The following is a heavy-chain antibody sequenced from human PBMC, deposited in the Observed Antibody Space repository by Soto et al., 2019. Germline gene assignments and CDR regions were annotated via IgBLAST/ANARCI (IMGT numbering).Heavy chain of an antibody. Sequence: QVQLVQSGAEVKKPGASVKVSCKASGYTFTSYGISWVRQAHGQGLEWMGWISAYNGNTNYAQKLQGRVTMTTDTSTSTAYMDLRSLRSDYTAVYYCARDLANPTYYYYYGMDVWGQGTTVTVSS. J-gene: IGHJ6*02. CDR1: GYTFTSYG. V-gene: IGHV1-18*04. CDR3: ARDLANPTYYYYYGMDV. CDR2: ISAYNGNT.